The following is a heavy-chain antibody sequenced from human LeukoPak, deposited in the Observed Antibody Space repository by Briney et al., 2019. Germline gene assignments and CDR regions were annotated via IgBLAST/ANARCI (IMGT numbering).Heavy chain of an antibody. J-gene: IGHJ4*02. CDR3: ARALYYYDSSGYYPFDY. CDR1: GGTFSSYA. D-gene: IGHD3-22*01. V-gene: IGHV1-69*06. CDR2: IIPIFGTA. Sequence: GSSVKVSCKASGGTFSSYATSWVRQAPGQGLEWMGGIIPIFGTANYAQKFQGRVTITADKSTSTAYMELSSLRSEDTAVYYCARALYYYDSSGYYPFDYWGQGTLVTVSS.